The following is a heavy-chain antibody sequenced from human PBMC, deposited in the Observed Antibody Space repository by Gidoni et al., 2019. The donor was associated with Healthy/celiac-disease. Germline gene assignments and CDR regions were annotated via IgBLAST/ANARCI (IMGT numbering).Heavy chain of an antibody. CDR3: ARGRPTTVTTDYYYYGMDV. CDR1: ESTSTAYY. J-gene: IGHJ6*02. D-gene: IGHD4-17*01. CDR2: INPNSGGT. Sequence: QVHLVQSGAAVKKPGPSLKFSCKAPESTSTAYYCHWVRQAPGQGLEWKGWINPNSGGTNYAQKFQGWVTMTRDTSISTAYMELSRLRSDDTAVYYCARGRPTTVTTDYYYYGMDVWGQGTTVTVSS. V-gene: IGHV1-2*04.